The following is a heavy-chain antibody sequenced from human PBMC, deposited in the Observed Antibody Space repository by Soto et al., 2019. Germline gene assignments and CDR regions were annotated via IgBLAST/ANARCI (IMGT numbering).Heavy chain of an antibody. CDR1: GYTFTSYA. D-gene: IGHD1-26*01. Sequence: QVQLVQSGAEVKKPGASVKVSCKASGYTFTSYAMHWVRQAPGQRLEWMGWINAGNVNTKYSQKFQGRVTITRDTSASTAYMELRSLRSEDTAVYYCARGGSIYWYFDLWGRGTLFTVSS. CDR2: INAGNVNT. CDR3: ARGGSIYWYFDL. J-gene: IGHJ2*01. V-gene: IGHV1-3*01.